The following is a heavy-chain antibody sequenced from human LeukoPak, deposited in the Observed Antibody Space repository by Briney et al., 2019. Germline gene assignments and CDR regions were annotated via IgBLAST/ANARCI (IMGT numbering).Heavy chain of an antibody. J-gene: IGHJ4*02. CDR2: IIPIFGTA. CDR1: GGTFSSYA. CDR3: ARDQEAFDY. V-gene: IGHV1-69*13. Sequence: ASVKVSCKASGGTFSSYAISWVRQAPGQGLEWMGGIIPIFGTANYAQKFQGRVTITADESTSTVHMELSGLRSEDTAVYYCARDQEAFDYWGQGTLVTVSS.